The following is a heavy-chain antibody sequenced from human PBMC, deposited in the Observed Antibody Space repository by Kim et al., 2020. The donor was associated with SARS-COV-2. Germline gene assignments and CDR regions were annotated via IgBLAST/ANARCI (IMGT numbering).Heavy chain of an antibody. V-gene: IGHV5-51*01. J-gene: IGHJ6*02. CDR3: ARRKENYYGMDV. Sequence: GESLKISCQASGYNFEKYWINWVRQVPGKGLEWMGMVYPEDADTRYSPSFQGQVAISADRASSTAFLKWSSPQASDTAMYYCARRKENYYGMDVWGQGTAVTVSS. CDR2: VYPEDADT. CDR1: GYNFEKYW.